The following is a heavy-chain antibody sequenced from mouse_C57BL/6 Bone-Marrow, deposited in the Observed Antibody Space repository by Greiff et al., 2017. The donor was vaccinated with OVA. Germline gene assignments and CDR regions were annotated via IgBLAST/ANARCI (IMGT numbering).Heavy chain of an antibody. CDR1: GYTFTSYG. CDR2: IYPRSGNT. J-gene: IGHJ3*01. D-gene: IGHD6-1*01. V-gene: IGHV1-81*01. Sequence: VKVVESGAELARPGASVKLSCKASGYTFTSYGISWVKQRTGQGLEWIGEIYPRSGNTYYNEKFKGKATLTADKSSSTAYMELRRLTSEDSAVYFCARSAGAWFAYWGQGTLVTVSA. CDR3: ARSAGAWFAY.